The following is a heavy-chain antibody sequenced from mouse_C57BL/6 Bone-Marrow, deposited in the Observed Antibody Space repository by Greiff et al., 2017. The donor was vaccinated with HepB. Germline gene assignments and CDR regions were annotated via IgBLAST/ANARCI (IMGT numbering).Heavy chain of an antibody. V-gene: IGHV7-1*01. D-gene: IGHD1-1*01. J-gene: IGHJ1*03. CDR2: SRNKANDYTT. CDR3: AREDYGSSYWYFDV. CDR1: GFTFSDFY. Sequence: DVKLVESGGGLVQSGRSLRLSCATSGFTFSDFYMEWVRQAPGKGLEWIAASRNKANDYTTEYSASVKGRFIVSRDTSQSILYLQMNALRAEDTAIYYCAREDYGSSYWYFDVWGTGTTVTVSS.